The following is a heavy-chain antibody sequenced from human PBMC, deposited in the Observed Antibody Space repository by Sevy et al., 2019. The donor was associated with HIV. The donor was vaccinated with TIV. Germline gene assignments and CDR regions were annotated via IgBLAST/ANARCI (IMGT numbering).Heavy chain of an antibody. CDR3: ARGNMAAISLSYSYYMDV. CDR2: MNPNTGNT. V-gene: IGHV1-8*03. CDR1: GYSFTTYD. D-gene: IGHD5-18*01. J-gene: IGHJ6*03. Sequence: ASVKVSCKASGYSFTTYDITWVRQVTGQGLEWMGWMNPNTGNTGLVQKFQGRVTITMDTSMSTSYMGLSSLRSEDTAVYYCARGNMAAISLSYSYYMDVWGKGTMVTVSS.